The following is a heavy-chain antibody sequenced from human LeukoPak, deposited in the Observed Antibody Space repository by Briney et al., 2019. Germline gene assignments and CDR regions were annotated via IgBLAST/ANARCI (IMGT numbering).Heavy chain of an antibody. D-gene: IGHD3-9*01. CDR3: ASPYYDILTGYRPGAFDI. V-gene: IGHV3-53*04. CDR2: IYSGGST. CDR1: GFTVSSNY. J-gene: IGHJ3*02. Sequence: GGSLRLSCAASGFTVSSNYMSWVRQAPGKGLEWVSVIYSGGSTYYADSVKGRFTIPRHNSKNTLYLQMNSLRAEDTAVYYCASPYYDILTGYRPGAFDIWGQGTMVTVSS.